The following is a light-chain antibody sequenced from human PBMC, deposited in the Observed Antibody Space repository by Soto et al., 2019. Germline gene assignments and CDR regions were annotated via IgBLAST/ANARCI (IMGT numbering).Light chain of an antibody. CDR3: QQYDNLPFT. CDR2: DAS. Sequence: DIQMTQSPSSLSASVGDRVTITCQASQDISNSLNWYQQKPGKAPKLLIYDASNLETGVPSRFSGSGSGTDFTFTISSLQPEDIATYYCQQYDNLPFTFGGGTKVEIK. J-gene: IGKJ4*01. CDR1: QDISNS. V-gene: IGKV1-33*01.